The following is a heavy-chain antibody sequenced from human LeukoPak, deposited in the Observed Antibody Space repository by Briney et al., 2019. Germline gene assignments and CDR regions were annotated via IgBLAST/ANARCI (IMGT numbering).Heavy chain of an antibody. Sequence: SETLSLTCTVSGGSISSYYWSWIRQPPGKGLEWIGYIYYSGSTNYNPSLKSRVTISVDTSQSQFSLRLSSVTAADTAVYYCARVHLGGSNAMDVWGQGTTVTVSS. V-gene: IGHV4-59*01. D-gene: IGHD3-16*01. CDR1: GGSISSYY. CDR2: IYYSGST. CDR3: ARVHLGGSNAMDV. J-gene: IGHJ6*02.